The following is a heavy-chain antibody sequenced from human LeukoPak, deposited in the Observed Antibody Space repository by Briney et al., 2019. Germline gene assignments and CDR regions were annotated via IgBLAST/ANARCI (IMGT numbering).Heavy chain of an antibody. Sequence: GGSLRLSCAASGFTFSSYSMNWVRQAPGKGLEWVSSISSSSSYIYYADSVKGRLTISRDNAKNSLYLQMNTLRAEDMALYYCAKARGYYYDSSGSLDYWGQGTLVTVSS. J-gene: IGHJ4*02. CDR1: GFTFSSYS. D-gene: IGHD3-22*01. V-gene: IGHV3-21*04. CDR3: AKARGYYYDSSGSLDY. CDR2: ISSSSSYI.